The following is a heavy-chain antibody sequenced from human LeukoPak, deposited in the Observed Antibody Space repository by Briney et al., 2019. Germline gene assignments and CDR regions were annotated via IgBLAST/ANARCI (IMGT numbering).Heavy chain of an antibody. Sequence: GGSLRLSCAASGFTFSSYWMSWVRQAPGKGLEWVANIKQDGSEKYYVDSVKGRFTISRDNAKNSLYLQMNSLRAEDTAVYYCARVPAEYYYYYYMDVWGKGTTVTVSS. D-gene: IGHD2-2*01. V-gene: IGHV3-7*01. CDR1: GFTFSSYW. CDR2: IKQDGSEK. J-gene: IGHJ6*03. CDR3: ARVPAEYYYYYYMDV.